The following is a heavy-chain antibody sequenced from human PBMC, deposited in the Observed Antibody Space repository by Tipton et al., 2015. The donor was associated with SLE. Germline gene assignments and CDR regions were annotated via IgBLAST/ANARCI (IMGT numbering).Heavy chain of an antibody. V-gene: IGHV4-61*02. CDR1: GGSITSGSFY. Sequence: TLSLTCTVSGGSITSGSFYWNWIRQPAGKGLEWIGRMYTSGSTNYNPSLKSRVTISVDTSKNQFSLKLSSVTAADTAVYYCARLIAARLPFDYWGKGTLVTVSS. CDR3: ARLIAARLPFDY. CDR2: MYTSGST. J-gene: IGHJ4*02. D-gene: IGHD6-6*01.